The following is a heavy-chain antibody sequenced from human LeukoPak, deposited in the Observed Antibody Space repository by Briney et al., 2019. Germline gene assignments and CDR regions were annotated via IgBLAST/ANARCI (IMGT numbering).Heavy chain of an antibody. D-gene: IGHD1-26*01. V-gene: IGHV4-31*03. CDR3: ARGSRIVGALALGY. CDR1: GGSISSGGYY. CDR2: IYYSGST. J-gene: IGHJ4*02. Sequence: SETLSLTCTVSGGSISSGGYYWSWIRQHPGKGLEWIGYIYYSGSTYYNPSLKSRVTISVDTSKNQFSLKLSSVTAADTAVYYCARGSRIVGALALGYWGQGTLVTVSS.